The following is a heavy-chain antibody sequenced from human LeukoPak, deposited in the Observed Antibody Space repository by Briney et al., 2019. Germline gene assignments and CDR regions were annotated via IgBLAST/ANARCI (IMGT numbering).Heavy chain of an antibody. CDR1: GGSISTYY. CDR2: IYYSGSA. J-gene: IGHJ3*02. Sequence: SETLSLTCTVSGGSISTYYWSWIRQPPGKGLEWIGYIYYSGSAYYNPSLKSRVTISVDTSKNQFSLKLSSVTAADTAVYYCARRARGAKFGSGAFDIWGQGTMVTVSS. CDR3: ARRARGAKFGSGAFDI. V-gene: IGHV4-59*08. D-gene: IGHD3-10*01.